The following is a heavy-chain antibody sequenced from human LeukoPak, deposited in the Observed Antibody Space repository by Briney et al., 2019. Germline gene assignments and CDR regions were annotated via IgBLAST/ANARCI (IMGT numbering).Heavy chain of an antibody. CDR3: ARELAMTTVTHDFDY. Sequence: ASVKVSCKASGYTFTSYYMHWVRQAPGQGLEWMGIINPSGGSTSYAQKFQGRVTMTRDTSPSTVYMELSSLRSEDTAVYYCARELAMTTVTHDFDYWGQGTLVTVSS. J-gene: IGHJ4*02. CDR2: INPSGGST. CDR1: GYTFTSYY. V-gene: IGHV1-46*03. D-gene: IGHD4-17*01.